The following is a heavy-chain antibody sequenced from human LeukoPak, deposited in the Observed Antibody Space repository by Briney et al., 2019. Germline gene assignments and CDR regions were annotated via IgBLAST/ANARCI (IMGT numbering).Heavy chain of an antibody. CDR3: ASETNDFPGAFDI. J-gene: IGHJ3*02. V-gene: IGHV3-7*01. CDR2: IKQDGSEK. CDR1: GFTFSSYW. D-gene: IGHD3-3*01. Sequence: GGSLRLSCAAFGFTFSSYWMSWVRQAPGKGLEWVANIKQDGSEKYYVDSVKGRFTISRDNAKNSLYLQMNSLRAEDTAVYYCASETNDFPGAFDIWGQGTMVTVSS.